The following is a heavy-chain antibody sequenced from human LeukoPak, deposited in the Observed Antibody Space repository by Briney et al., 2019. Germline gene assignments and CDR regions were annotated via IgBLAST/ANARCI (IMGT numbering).Heavy chain of an antibody. CDR1: GFIFSSYS. CDR2: ISGTGTYI. V-gene: IGHV3-21*01. Sequence: GGSLRLSCAASGFIFSSYSMNWVRQAPGKGLEWVSSISGTGTYIYYADSVKGRFTISRDNAKNSLYLQVDSLRAEDTAVFYCARCRYYDISGYSLTRAAFDIWGQGTMVTVSS. D-gene: IGHD3-22*01. CDR3: ARCRYYDISGYSLTRAAFDI. J-gene: IGHJ3*02.